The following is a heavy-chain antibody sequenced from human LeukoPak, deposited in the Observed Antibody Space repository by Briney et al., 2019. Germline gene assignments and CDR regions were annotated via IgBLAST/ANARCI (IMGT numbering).Heavy chain of an antibody. CDR1: GFTLSSYA. D-gene: IGHD3-10*01. CDR3: VKDLVLLWFGEPDFDY. CDR2: ISRNGRST. J-gene: IGHJ4*02. Sequence: GGSLRLSCSASGFTLSSYAIHWVRQVPGRGLEYVSVISRNGRSTYYTDSVRGRFTISRDNSKNTLYLQMSSLRAEDTAVYYCVKDLVLLWFGEPDFDYWGQGTLVTVSS. V-gene: IGHV3-64D*09.